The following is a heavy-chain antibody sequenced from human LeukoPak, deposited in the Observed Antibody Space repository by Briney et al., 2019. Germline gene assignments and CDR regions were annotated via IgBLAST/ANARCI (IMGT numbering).Heavy chain of an antibody. CDR1: GFTFSSYA. Sequence: SGGSLRLSCAASGFTFSSYAMTWVHQAPGKGLEWVSAISGSGGSTYYADSVKGRFTISRDNSKNTLYLQMNSLRAEDTAVYYCAKELAGKITGNPLGQGTLATVSS. CDR2: ISGSGGST. D-gene: IGHD1-20*01. J-gene: IGHJ5*02. V-gene: IGHV3-23*01. CDR3: AKELAGKITGNP.